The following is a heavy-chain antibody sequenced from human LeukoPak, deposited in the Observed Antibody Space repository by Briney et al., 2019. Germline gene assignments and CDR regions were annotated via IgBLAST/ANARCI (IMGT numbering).Heavy chain of an antibody. CDR3: ARGHYTNYYMDV. D-gene: IGHD2-2*02. J-gene: IGHJ6*03. CDR2: INSNTGDT. CDR1: GYTFTGYS. Sequence: GASVKVSCKASGYTFTGYSMHWVRQAPGQGLEWMGWINSNTGDTNYAQKFQGRVTMTGDTPISTAYLELSRLNSDDTAVYYCARGHYTNYYMDVWGKGTTVTVSS. V-gene: IGHV1-2*02.